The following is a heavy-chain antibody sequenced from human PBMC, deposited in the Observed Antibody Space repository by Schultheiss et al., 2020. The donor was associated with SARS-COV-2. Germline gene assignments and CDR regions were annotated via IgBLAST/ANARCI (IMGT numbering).Heavy chain of an antibody. Sequence: SETLSLTCAVYGGSFSGYYWSWIRQPPGKGLEWIGEINHSGSTNYTPSLKSRVTISVDTSKNQFSLKLSSVTAADTAVYYCARGGSRWGIVVVPAAISYDYWGQGTLVTVSS. CDR2: INHSGST. CDR3: ARGGSRWGIVVVPAAISYDY. CDR1: GGSFSGYY. V-gene: IGHV4-34*01. D-gene: IGHD2-2*02. J-gene: IGHJ4*02.